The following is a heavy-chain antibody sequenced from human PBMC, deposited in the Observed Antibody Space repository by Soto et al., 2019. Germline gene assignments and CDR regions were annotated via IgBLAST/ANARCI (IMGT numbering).Heavy chain of an antibody. J-gene: IGHJ6*02. Sequence: QVQLVQSGAEVKKPGASVKVSCKASGYTFTSYGISWVRQAPGQGLEWMGWISAYNGNTNYARKLQGRVTMTTDTSTSTAYMELRSLRSDDTAVYYCARDPRYYDFWSGYPRYYGMDVWGQGTTVTVSS. D-gene: IGHD3-3*01. CDR3: ARDPRYYDFWSGYPRYYGMDV. V-gene: IGHV1-18*04. CDR1: GYTFTSYG. CDR2: ISAYNGNT.